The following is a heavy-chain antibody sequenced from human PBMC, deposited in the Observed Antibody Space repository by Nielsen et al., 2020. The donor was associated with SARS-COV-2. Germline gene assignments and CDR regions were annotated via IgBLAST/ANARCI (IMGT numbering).Heavy chain of an antibody. CDR3: ARDRGGWPHWGFDP. J-gene: IGHJ5*02. D-gene: IGHD6-19*01. Sequence: SETLSLTCTVSGGSISSGGYYWSWIRQPPGKGLEWIGYIYYSGSTNYNPSLKSRVTISVDTSKNQFSLKLSSVTAADTAVYYCARDRGGWPHWGFDPWSQGTLVTVSS. CDR2: IYYSGST. V-gene: IGHV4-61*08. CDR1: GGSISSGGYY.